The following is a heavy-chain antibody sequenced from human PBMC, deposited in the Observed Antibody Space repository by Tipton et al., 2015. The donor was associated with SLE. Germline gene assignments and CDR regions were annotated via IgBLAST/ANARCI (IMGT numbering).Heavy chain of an antibody. Sequence: TLSLTCSVSGVSISSYDWTWIRQPPGKGLEWIGHIYYSGSANYNPSLNSRVTISFDTSKNQFSLKLTSVTAADTAVYYCGAASSGRYEAVDIWGQGTMVIVAS. CDR3: GAASSGRYEAVDI. D-gene: IGHD1-26*01. CDR2: IYYSGSA. CDR1: GVSISSYD. J-gene: IGHJ3*02. V-gene: IGHV4-59*01.